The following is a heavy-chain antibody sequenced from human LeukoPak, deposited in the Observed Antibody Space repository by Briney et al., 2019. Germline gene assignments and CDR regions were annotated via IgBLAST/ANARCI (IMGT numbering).Heavy chain of an antibody. CDR2: ISGGGGNT. V-gene: IGHV3-23*01. J-gene: IGHJ3*02. Sequence: GGSLRLSCAASKFAFSSYAMSWVRQAPGKGLEWVSAISGGGGNTYYTDSVKGRFTISRDNSKNTLYLQMNSLRAEDTAVYYCGKNRYSGSLSPFDIWGQGTMVTVSS. CDR1: KFAFSSYA. CDR3: GKNRYSGSLSPFDI. D-gene: IGHD1-26*01.